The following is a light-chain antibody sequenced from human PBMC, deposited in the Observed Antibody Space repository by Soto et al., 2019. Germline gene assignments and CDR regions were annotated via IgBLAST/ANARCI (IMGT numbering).Light chain of an antibody. J-gene: IGKJ5*01. CDR3: QQRRNWQVT. CDR1: QSVSSD. V-gene: IGKV3-11*01. CDR2: GAS. Sequence: EIVMTQSPATLSVSPGGRATLSCRASQSVSSDLAWYHQKPGQAPRLLIYGASTRATGIPARFSGSGSGTDFTLTISSLEPEDFAVYYCQQRRNWQVTFGQGTRLEIK.